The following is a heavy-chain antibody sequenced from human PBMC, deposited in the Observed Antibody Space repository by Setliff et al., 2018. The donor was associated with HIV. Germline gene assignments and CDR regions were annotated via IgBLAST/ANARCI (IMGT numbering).Heavy chain of an antibody. CDR3: ARQGRLGELSLAADY. D-gene: IGHD3-16*01. J-gene: IGHJ4*02. V-gene: IGHV4-39*01. Sequence: PSETLSLTCNVSAGSISSSSYYWGWIRQSPGKRLEWIGYIFYTGRTYYNPSLKSRVTISVDTSKNQFSLTLNSVTAADTAVYYCARQGRLGELSLAADYWGQGTLVTVSS. CDR2: IFYTGRT. CDR1: AGSISSSSYY.